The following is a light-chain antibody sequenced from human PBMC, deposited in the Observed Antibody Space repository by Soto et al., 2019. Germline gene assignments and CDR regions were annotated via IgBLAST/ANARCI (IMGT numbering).Light chain of an antibody. CDR1: QSIGRW. V-gene: IGKV1-5*01. J-gene: IGKJ1*01. CDR3: QQYDSYWT. CDR2: DAS. Sequence: DIQMTQSPSTLYPSVGDTVTVTFRASQSIGRWLAWYQQKPGKAPKLLIFDASTLENGVPARFSGSRSGPEISLTISSLQPDDFATYYCQQYDSYWTLGQGTKV.